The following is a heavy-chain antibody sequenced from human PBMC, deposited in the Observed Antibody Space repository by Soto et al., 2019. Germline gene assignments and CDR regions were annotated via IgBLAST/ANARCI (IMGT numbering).Heavy chain of an antibody. J-gene: IGHJ4*02. CDR3: ARDPFAYGELDY. CDR1: GFTFSSYS. Sequence: GGSLRLSCAASGFTFSSYSMNWVRQAPGKGLEWVSSISSSSYIYYADSVKGRFTISRDNAKNSLYLQMNSLRAEDTAVYYCARDPFAYGELDYWGQGTLVTVSS. V-gene: IGHV3-21*01. CDR2: ISSSSYI. D-gene: IGHD4-17*01.